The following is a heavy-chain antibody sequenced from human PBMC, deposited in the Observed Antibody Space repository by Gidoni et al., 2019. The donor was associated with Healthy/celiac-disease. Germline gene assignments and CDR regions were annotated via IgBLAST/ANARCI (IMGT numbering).Heavy chain of an antibody. V-gene: IGHV4-59*01. CDR1: GGSISSYY. D-gene: IGHD6-13*01. CDR3: ARGWQQLVQWIDP. Sequence: QVQLQESGPGLGKPSETLSLTCPVSGGSISSYYWSWIRQPPGKGLEWIGYIYYSGSTNYNPALKSRVTISVDTSENQFSLKLSSVTAAYTAVYYCARGWQQLVQWIDPWGQGTLVTVSS. CDR2: IYYSGST. J-gene: IGHJ5*02.